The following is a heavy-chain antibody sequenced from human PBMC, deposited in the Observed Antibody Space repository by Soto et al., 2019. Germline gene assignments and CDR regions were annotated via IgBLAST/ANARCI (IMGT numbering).Heavy chain of an antibody. CDR2: IYYSGST. CDR1: GGSISSGGYY. V-gene: IGHV4-31*03. J-gene: IGHJ4*02. CDR3: ARGGLLRPELFDY. Sequence: QVQLQESGPGLVKPSQTLSLTCTVSGGSISSGGYYWSWIRQHPGKGLEWIGYIYYSGSTYYNPCLKSRVTISVDTSKNQFSLKLSSVTAADTAVYYCARGGLLRPELFDYWGQGTLVTVSS. D-gene: IGHD1-26*01.